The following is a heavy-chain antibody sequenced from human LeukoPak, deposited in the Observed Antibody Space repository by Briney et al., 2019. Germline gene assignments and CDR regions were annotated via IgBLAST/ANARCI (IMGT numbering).Heavy chain of an antibody. J-gene: IGHJ4*02. CDR3: ARPIQHGDKGALDY. CDR1: GGSISSNY. Sequence: SETLSLTCTISGGSISSNYWSWIRQPAGRGLEWIGRIYTTGSTNYNPSLKSRVTMSVDTSKNQFSLKMTSVTAADTAVYYCARPIQHGDKGALDYWGQGTVVTVSS. D-gene: IGHD4-23*01. V-gene: IGHV4-4*07. CDR2: IYTTGST.